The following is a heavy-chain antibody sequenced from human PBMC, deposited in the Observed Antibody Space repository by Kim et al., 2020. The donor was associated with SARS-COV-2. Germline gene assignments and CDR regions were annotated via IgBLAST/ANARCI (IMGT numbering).Heavy chain of an antibody. V-gene: IGHV3-21*01. CDR1: GFTFSLYT. Sequence: GGSLRLSCAASGFTFSLYTMNWVRQAPGKGLEWVSFISSSSNYIFYADSVKGRFTISRDNSKNSLYLQMNSLRAEDTAVYYCANGPNIRGQGTMVTVSS. CDR2: ISSSSNYI. J-gene: IGHJ3*02. CDR3: ANGPNI.